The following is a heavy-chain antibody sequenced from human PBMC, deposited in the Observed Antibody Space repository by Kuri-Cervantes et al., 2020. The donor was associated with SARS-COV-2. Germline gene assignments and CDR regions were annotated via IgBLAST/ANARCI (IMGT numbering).Heavy chain of an antibody. V-gene: IGHV3-66*01. CDR1: GFTVSSNY. Sequence: GESLKISCAASGFTVSSNYMSWVRQAPGKGLEWVSVIYSGGSTYYADSVKGRFTISRDNSKNTLCLQMNSLRAEDTAVYYCAKGVGATRWGQGTLVTVSS. D-gene: IGHD1-26*01. J-gene: IGHJ4*02. CDR2: IYSGGST. CDR3: AKGVGATR.